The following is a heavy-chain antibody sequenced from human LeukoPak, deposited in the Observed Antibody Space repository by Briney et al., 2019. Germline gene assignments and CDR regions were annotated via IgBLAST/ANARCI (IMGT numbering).Heavy chain of an antibody. CDR1: GFTFSRYA. CDR2: INDNGGRT. Sequence: PGGSLRLSCSASGFTFSRYAMHWVRQAREKGLEYVSSINDNGGRTHYGDSVKGRFSISRDNSKNTLHLQMSTLRAEDTALYYCVRDVGGSYAFDYWGQGILVTVAS. V-gene: IGHV3-64D*09. D-gene: IGHD1-26*01. J-gene: IGHJ4*02. CDR3: VRDVGGSYAFDY.